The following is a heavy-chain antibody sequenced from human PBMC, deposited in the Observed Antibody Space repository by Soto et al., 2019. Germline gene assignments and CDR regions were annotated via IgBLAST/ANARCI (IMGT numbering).Heavy chain of an antibody. D-gene: IGHD2-2*01. CDR3: ARSQYCSSASCFAFDY. CDR1: GFTFRNFG. CDR2: IWSDGNKT. J-gene: IGHJ4*02. Sequence: QVQLVESGGRAVQPGRSLRLACATSGFTFRNFGMQWVRQAPGKGLEWVAVIWSDGNKTYYRNSVKGRFTISRDNAENTLDLQMNSLRVEDTAFYYCARSQYCSSASCFAFDYWGRGTLVTVSS. V-gene: IGHV3-33*01.